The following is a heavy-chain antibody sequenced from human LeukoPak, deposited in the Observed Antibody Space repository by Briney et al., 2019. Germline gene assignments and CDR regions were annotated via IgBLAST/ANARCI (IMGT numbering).Heavy chain of an antibody. CDR1: GYTFTSYY. Sequence: GASVKVSCKASGYTFTSYYMHWVRQAPGQGLEWMGIINPSGGSTSYAQKFQGRVTTTRDTSTSTVYMELSSLRSEDTAVYYCARDPSPDSSGYYPDDYWGQGTLVTVSS. J-gene: IGHJ4*02. CDR3: ARDPSPDSSGYYPDDY. D-gene: IGHD3-22*01. CDR2: INPSGGST. V-gene: IGHV1-46*01.